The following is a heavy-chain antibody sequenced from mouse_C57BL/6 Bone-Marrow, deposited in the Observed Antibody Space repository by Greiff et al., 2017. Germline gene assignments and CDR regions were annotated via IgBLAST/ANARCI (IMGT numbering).Heavy chain of an antibody. CDR2: INPGSGGT. Sequence: QVQLQQSGAELVRPGTSVKVSCKASGYAFTNYLIEWVKQRPGQGLEWIGVINPGSGGTNYNEKFKGKATLTADNSSSTAYMQRSSLTSEDSAVYFCAKNYGSSYYFDYWGQGTTLTVSS. CDR3: AKNYGSSYYFDY. J-gene: IGHJ2*01. CDR1: GYAFTNYL. V-gene: IGHV1-54*01. D-gene: IGHD1-1*01.